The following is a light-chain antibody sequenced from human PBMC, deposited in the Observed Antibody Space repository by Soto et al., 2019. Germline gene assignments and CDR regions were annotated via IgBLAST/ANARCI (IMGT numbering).Light chain of an antibody. J-gene: IGKJ1*01. CDR1: QSVSNNY. CDR2: GAS. CDR3: QQDGSSGT. V-gene: IGKV3-20*01. Sequence: EIVLTQSPGTLSLSPGERATISCRASQSVSNNYLAWYQQKPGQAPRLLIYGASNRATGIPDRLSGSGSGTDFTLTISRLEPEDFAVYYCQQDGSSGTCGQWTKVEIK.